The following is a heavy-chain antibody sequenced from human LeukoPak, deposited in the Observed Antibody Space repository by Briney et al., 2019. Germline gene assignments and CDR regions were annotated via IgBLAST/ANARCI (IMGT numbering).Heavy chain of an antibody. Sequence: GGSLRLSCAASGFTLSSYAMTWVRQAPGKGLEWVSDIGDSGATTYYADSVKGRFTISRDNSKNTLYLQMSSLRAEDTAVYFCASFHYYGSGAHYLSYWGQGTLVTVSS. D-gene: IGHD3-10*01. CDR3: ASFHYYGSGAHYLSY. CDR2: IGDSGATT. J-gene: IGHJ4*02. V-gene: IGHV3-23*01. CDR1: GFTLSSYA.